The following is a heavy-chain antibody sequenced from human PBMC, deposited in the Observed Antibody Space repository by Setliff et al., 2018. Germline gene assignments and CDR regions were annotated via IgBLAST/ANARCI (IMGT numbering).Heavy chain of an antibody. Sequence: ASVKVSCKASGYTFISYGISWVRQAPGQGLEWMGWISTYNGNTNYAQKIQGRVTITADKSTSTAHMQLSSLRSEDTAVYYCAREKGPAAQWNWFDPWGQGTLVTVSS. CDR1: GYTFISYG. CDR2: ISTYNGNT. J-gene: IGHJ5*02. D-gene: IGHD2-2*01. V-gene: IGHV1-18*01. CDR3: AREKGPAAQWNWFDP.